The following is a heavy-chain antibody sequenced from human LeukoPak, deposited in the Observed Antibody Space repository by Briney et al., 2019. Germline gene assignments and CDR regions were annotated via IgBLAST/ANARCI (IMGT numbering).Heavy chain of an antibody. Sequence: GASVKVSCKASGYTFTSYGISWVRQAPGQGLEWMGWISAYNGNTNYAQKLQGRVTMTTDTSTSTAYMELSSLRSEDTAVYYCAALYYDSSGKRAYYFDYWGQGTLVTVSS. CDR3: AALYYDSSGKRAYYFDY. J-gene: IGHJ4*02. V-gene: IGHV1-18*01. D-gene: IGHD3-22*01. CDR2: ISAYNGNT. CDR1: GYTFTSYG.